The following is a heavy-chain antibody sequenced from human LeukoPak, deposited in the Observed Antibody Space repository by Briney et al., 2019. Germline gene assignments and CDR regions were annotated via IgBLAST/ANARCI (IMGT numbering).Heavy chain of an antibody. V-gene: IGHV4-59*01. J-gene: IGHJ2*01. CDR3: ARGGDRYCSGGSCFPQHWYFDL. Sequence: PSETLSLTCTVSGGSISSYYWSWIRQPPGKVLEWIGYIYYSGSTNYNPSLKSRVTISVDTSKNQFSLKLSSVTAADTAVYYCARGGDRYCSGGSCFPQHWYFDLWGRGTLVTVSS. CDR2: IYYSGST. CDR1: GGSISSYY. D-gene: IGHD2-15*01.